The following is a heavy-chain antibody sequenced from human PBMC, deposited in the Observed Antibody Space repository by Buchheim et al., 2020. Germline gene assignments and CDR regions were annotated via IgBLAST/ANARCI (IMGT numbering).Heavy chain of an antibody. CDR2: ISYDGSNK. D-gene: IGHD6-19*01. J-gene: IGHJ6*02. V-gene: IGHV3-30*03. CDR1: GFTFSSYG. Sequence: QVQLVESGGGVVQPGRSLRLSCAASGFTFSSYGMHWVRQAPGKGLEWVAVISYDGSNKYYADSVKGRFTISRDNSKNTLYLQMNSLRAEDTAVYYCATSSSGWYGSPKKNYYYYGMDVWGQGTT. CDR3: ATSSSGWYGSPKKNYYYYGMDV.